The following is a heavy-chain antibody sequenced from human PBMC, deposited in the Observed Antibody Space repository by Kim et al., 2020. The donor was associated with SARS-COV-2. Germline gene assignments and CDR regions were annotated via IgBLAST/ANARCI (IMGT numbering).Heavy chain of an antibody. Sequence: YADSVKGRFTISRDNAMNSLDLKMNSLRAEDTAVYYCTRDDIVGGCDAFDIWGQGTMVIVSS. V-gene: IGHV3-7*01. D-gene: IGHD2-15*01. J-gene: IGHJ3*02. CDR3: TRDDIVGGCDAFDI.